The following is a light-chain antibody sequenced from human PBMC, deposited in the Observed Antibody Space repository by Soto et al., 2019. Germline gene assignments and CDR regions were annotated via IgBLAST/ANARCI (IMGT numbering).Light chain of an antibody. CDR1: ESITKY. CDR2: GAS. CDR3: QQTHSVPRT. V-gene: IGKV1-39*01. Sequence: DVQLTQSPSSLSASVGDRVSITCRASESITKYLSWYQQKPGKAPKLLIYGASSLQSGVPLRFGGSGFGTEFTLNISSLQPEDFATYYCQQTHSVPRTFGGGTNVEI. J-gene: IGKJ4*01.